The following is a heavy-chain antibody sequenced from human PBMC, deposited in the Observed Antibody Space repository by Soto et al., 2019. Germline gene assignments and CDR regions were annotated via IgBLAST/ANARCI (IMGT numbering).Heavy chain of an antibody. Sequence: GGSLRLSCSASGFSFGDYYMAWIRQAPGKGLEWVSHISSMTSQTGYTDSVKGRFTISRDDAKKVLHLQMNSLRVEDTAVYYCARVLGIAAAGPFDSWGQGTLVTVSS. CDR2: ISSMTSQT. D-gene: IGHD6-13*01. CDR1: GFSFGDYY. J-gene: IGHJ4*02. CDR3: ARVLGIAAAGPFDS. V-gene: IGHV3-11*06.